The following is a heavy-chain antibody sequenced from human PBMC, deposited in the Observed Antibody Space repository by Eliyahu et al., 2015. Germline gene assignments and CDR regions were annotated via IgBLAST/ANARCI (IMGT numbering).Heavy chain of an antibody. CDR2: ISFSSTYT. V-gene: IGHV3-11*06. J-gene: IGHJ3*02. Sequence: QVQLVESGGGLVTPGRSLRLSCAASGFTFSXYYMSWIRQAPGQGLEWVSYISFSSTYTNYADSVKGRFTISRDNAENSLYLQMNSLRAEDTAVYYCARVYGYYDNARAFDIWGQGTLVTVSS. CDR3: ARVYGYYDNARAFDI. D-gene: IGHD5-18*01. CDR1: GFTFSXYY.